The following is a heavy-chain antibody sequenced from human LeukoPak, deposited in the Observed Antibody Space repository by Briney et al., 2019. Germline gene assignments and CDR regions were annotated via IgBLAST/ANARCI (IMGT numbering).Heavy chain of an antibody. V-gene: IGHV3-74*01. CDR3: ARGNYYGMDV. Sequence: GGSLRLSCAASGFTFSSYWMHWVRQAPGKGLLWVSRINSDGTTTYYADSVKGRFTISRDNAKNTLYLQVNSLRAEDTAVYYCARGNYYGMDVWGQGTTVTVSS. CDR1: GFTFSSYW. CDR2: INSDGTTT. J-gene: IGHJ6*02.